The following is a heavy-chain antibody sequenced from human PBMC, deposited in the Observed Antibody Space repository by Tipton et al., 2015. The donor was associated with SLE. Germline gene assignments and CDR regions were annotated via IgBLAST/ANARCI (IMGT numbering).Heavy chain of an antibody. J-gene: IGHJ4*02. CDR1: GDTISDHY. Sequence: TLSLTCTVSGDTISDHYWSWLRQPPGKGLEWIGYISYSETTNYNPSLKSRVTISVDTSKNQFSLKLRSVTAADTAVYYCAGAWQGYCSGGTCYVLDYWGQGTLVTVSS. CDR3: AGAWQGYCSGGTCYVLDY. CDR2: ISYSETT. V-gene: IGHV4-59*11. D-gene: IGHD2-15*01.